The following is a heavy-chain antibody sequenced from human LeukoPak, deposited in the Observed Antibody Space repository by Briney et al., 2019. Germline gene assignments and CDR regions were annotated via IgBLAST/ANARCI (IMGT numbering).Heavy chain of an antibody. CDR1: GASISSYY. CDR2: INHSGST. Sequence: SETLSLTCTVSGASISSYYWSWIRQPPGKGLEWIGEINHSGSTNYNPSLKSRVTISVDMSKNQFSLRLSSVTAADTAVYYCARGYCSSTSCSNMDVWGQGTTVTVSS. V-gene: IGHV4-34*01. D-gene: IGHD2-2*01. CDR3: ARGYCSSTSCSNMDV. J-gene: IGHJ6*02.